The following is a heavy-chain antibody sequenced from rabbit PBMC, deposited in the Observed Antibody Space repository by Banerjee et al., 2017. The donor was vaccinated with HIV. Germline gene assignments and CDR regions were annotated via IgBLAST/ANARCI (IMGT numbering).Heavy chain of an antibody. D-gene: IGHD4-1*01. J-gene: IGHJ3*01. V-gene: IGHV1S47*01. CDR3: VRGGDL. CDR2: IDPNVDNT. CDR1: GFSLSSHW. Sequence: QEQLVESGGGLVQPGGSLKLSCKASGFSLSSHWMTWVRQAPGKGLEWIGYIDPNVDNTYYATSVKGRFTISRDNAQNTVFLQMTSLTAADTATYFCVRGGDLWGQGTLVTVS.